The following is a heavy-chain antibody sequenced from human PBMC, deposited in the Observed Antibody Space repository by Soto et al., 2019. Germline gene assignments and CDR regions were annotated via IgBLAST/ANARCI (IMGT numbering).Heavy chain of an antibody. CDR1: GFNFGGDG. Sequence: QVQLVESGGGVVQPGRSLRLSCVASGFNFGGDGMHWVRQAPGKGLEWVAITRHDGSNTYYADSVRGRFTISRDNSKNTLYLHMNSLTVEDTAVYYCVRDGVGATTYFGYFDYWGQGTLITVSS. D-gene: IGHD1-26*01. CDR2: TRHDGSNT. J-gene: IGHJ4*02. CDR3: VRDGVGATTYFGYFDY. V-gene: IGHV3-33*01.